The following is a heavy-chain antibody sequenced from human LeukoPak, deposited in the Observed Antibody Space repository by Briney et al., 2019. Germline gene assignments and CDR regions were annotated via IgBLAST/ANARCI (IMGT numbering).Heavy chain of an antibody. CDR2: INPSGGST. Sequence: ASVKVSCKASGYTFTSYYMHWVRQAPGQGLEWMGIINPSGGSTSYAQKFQGRVTMTRDTSTSTVYMELSSLRSEDTAVYYCARDNVEVVERDLDSYGKFDYWGQGTLVTVSS. D-gene: IGHD5-18*01. V-gene: IGHV1-46*01. J-gene: IGHJ4*02. CDR3: ARDNVEVVERDLDSYGKFDY. CDR1: GYTFTSYY.